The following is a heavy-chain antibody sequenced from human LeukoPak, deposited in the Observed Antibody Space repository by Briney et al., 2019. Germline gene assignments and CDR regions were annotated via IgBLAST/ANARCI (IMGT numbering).Heavy chain of an antibody. CDR3: AGVTGGDSNWFDP. V-gene: IGHV4-61*02. J-gene: IGHJ5*02. CDR1: GGSISSGSYY. CDR2: IYTSGST. D-gene: IGHD2-21*02. Sequence: SQTLSLTCTVSGGSISSGSYYWSWIRQPAGKGLEWIGRIYTSGSTNYNPSFKSRVTISVDTSKNQFSLKLSSVTAADTAVYYCAGVTGGDSNWFDPWGQGTLVTVSS.